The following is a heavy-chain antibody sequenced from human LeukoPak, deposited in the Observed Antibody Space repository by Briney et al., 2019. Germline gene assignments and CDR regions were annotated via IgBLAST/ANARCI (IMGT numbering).Heavy chain of an antibody. J-gene: IGHJ4*02. D-gene: IGHD6-19*01. CDR3: AKDNRRHYTSGPNPDSLH. CDR2: ISWNSGSI. V-gene: IGHV3-9*01. Sequence: GGSLRLPCAGSGFIFNNYAMHWVRQPPGKGLEWVSGISWNSGSIDYADSVKGRFTISRDNAKNSLYLQMNSLRVEDTAFYYCAKDNRRHYTSGPNPDSLHWGQGALVTVSS. CDR1: GFIFNNYA.